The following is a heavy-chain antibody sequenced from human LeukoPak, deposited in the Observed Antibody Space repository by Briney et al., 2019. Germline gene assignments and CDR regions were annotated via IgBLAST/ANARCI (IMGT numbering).Heavy chain of an antibody. CDR1: GFTFSNHA. D-gene: IGHD2-2*02. Sequence: GGSLRLSCVASGFTFSNHAMTWVRQAPGKGLEWVSAISADAVDTFYAPSVKGRFTISRDNSKNTLYLQINSLRAEDTAIYYCAKAGSEVVPAAIPGYCVYWGQGTLVTVSS. CDR2: ISADAVDT. CDR3: AKAGSEVVPAAIPGYCVY. V-gene: IGHV3-23*01. J-gene: IGHJ4*02.